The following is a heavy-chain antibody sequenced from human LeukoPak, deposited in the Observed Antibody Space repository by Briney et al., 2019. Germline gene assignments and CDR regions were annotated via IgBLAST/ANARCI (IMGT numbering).Heavy chain of an antibody. V-gene: IGHV3-49*04. Sequence: GGSLRLSCAASGFTFSSYWMHWVRHAPGKGLEWVGFIRSKAFGETAEYAASVKGRFTISRDDSKSIAYLQMNSLKTEDTAVYYCTRDRGSSTLGDYWGQGTLVTVSS. CDR3: TRDRGSSTLGDY. CDR1: GFTFSSYW. D-gene: IGHD7-27*01. CDR2: IRSKAFGETA. J-gene: IGHJ4*02.